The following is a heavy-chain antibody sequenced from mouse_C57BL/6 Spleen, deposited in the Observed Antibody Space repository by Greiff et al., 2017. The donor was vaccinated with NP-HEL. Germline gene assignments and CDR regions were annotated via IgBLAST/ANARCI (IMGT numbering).Heavy chain of an antibody. D-gene: IGHD2-1*01. V-gene: IGHV5-6*01. J-gene: IGHJ4*01. CDR2: ISSGGSYT. Sequence: EVHLVESGGDLVKPGGSLKLSCAASGFTFSSYGMSWVRQTPAKRLEWVATISSGGSYTYYPDSVKGRFTIARDNAKNTLYLQMSSLKSEDTAMYYCARRGNYHAMDYWGQGTSVTVSS. CDR1: GFTFSSYG. CDR3: ARRGNYHAMDY.